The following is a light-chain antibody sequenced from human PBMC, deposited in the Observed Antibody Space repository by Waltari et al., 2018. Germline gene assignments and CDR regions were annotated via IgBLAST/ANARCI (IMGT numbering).Light chain of an antibody. CDR2: DNN. Sequence: SYVLSQPPSVSVAPGQTAMITCGGNDIGSKSVHWYKQKPGQAPVLVVFDNNNRPSGIPERFSGSSSGNTATLTISSVDAGDEADYYCQVWDSNSDHQVFGTGTKVTAL. CDR3: QVWDSNSDHQV. V-gene: IGLV3-21*02. J-gene: IGLJ1*01. CDR1: DIGSKS.